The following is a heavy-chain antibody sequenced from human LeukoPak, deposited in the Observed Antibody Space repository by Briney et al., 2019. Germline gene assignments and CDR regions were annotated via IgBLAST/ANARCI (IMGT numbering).Heavy chain of an antibody. CDR1: GFTFSNYA. J-gene: IGHJ5*02. CDR2: ISYDGTKQ. V-gene: IGHV3-30*04. CDR3: AKGSRGAAAAGTDWFDP. D-gene: IGHD6-13*01. Sequence: GGSLRLSCAASGFTFSNYAMHWVRQAPGKGLEWVAIISYDGTKQFYADSVKGRFTISRDDSRNTLYLQMNSLRAEDTAVYYCAKGSRGAAAAGTDWFDPWGQGTLVTVSS.